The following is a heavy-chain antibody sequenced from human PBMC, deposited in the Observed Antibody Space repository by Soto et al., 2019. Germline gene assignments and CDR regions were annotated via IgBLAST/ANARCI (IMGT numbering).Heavy chain of an antibody. D-gene: IGHD6-19*01. J-gene: IGHJ6*02. CDR2: TYYRSKWYN. V-gene: IGHV6-1*01. CDR3: ARDPRSSGWSLYYYGMDV. Sequence: PSQTLSLTCAISGDSVSSNSAAWNWISQSPSRGLEWLGRTYYRSKWYNDYAVSVKSRITINPDTSKNQFSLQLNSVTPEDTAVYYCARDPRSSGWSLYYYGMDVWGQGTTVTVS. CDR1: GDSVSSNSAA.